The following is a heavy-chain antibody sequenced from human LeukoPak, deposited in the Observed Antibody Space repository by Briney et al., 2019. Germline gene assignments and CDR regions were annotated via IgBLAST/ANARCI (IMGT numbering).Heavy chain of an antibody. CDR3: SKGGSSWSRWDY. J-gene: IGHJ4*02. CDR1: GFTFSRYW. Sequence: GGSLRLSCAASGFTFSRYWMHWVRQAPGKGLEWVSTISSSGSGTYYADSVKGRFTISRDNSNNALYLQMNSPRAEDTAVYFCSKGGSSWSRWDYWGQGTLVTGPS. D-gene: IGHD6-13*01. CDR2: ISSSGSGT. V-gene: IGHV3-23*01.